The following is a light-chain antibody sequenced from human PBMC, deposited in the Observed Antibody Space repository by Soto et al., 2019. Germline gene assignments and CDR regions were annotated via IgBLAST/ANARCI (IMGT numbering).Light chain of an antibody. CDR2: EVS. V-gene: IGLV2-8*01. CDR3: SSYAGSNTPYV. Sequence: QSALTQPPSASGSPGQSVTISCTGTSSDVGGYNYVSWYQQHPGKAPKLMIYEVSKRPSGVPDRFSGSKSGNTASLTVSGLQAEDEADYYCSSYAGSNTPYVCGTGTNVTV. CDR1: SSDVGGYNY. J-gene: IGLJ1*01.